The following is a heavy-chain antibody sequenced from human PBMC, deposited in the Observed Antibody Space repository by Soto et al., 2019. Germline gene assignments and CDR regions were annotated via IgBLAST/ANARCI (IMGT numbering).Heavy chain of an antibody. Sequence: QVQLVQSGAEVKKPGSSVKVSCKASGGTFSSYAISWVRQAPGQGLEWMGGISPIFGTANYAQKFQGRVTITADESTSTAYMELSSLRSEDTAVYYCARGNCTNGVCYYSLGWFDPWGQGTLVTVSS. D-gene: IGHD2-8*01. CDR1: GGTFSSYA. CDR2: ISPIFGTA. CDR3: ARGNCTNGVCYYSLGWFDP. J-gene: IGHJ5*02. V-gene: IGHV1-69*01.